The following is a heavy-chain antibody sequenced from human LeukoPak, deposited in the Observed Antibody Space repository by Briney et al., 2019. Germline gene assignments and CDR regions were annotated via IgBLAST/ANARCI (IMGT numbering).Heavy chain of an antibody. Sequence: PGGSLRLSCVASGFTFSDSSMSWVRQAPGKGLEWLASIKQGEGDKFYLESVMGRFTISRDNGNNSLFLQLTSLRVEDTAVYYCARGGPFGTLDYRGQGARVTVS. CDR2: IKQGEGDK. CDR3: ARGGPFGTLDY. CDR1: GFTFSDSS. D-gene: IGHD3-3*01. V-gene: IGHV3-7*01. J-gene: IGHJ4*02.